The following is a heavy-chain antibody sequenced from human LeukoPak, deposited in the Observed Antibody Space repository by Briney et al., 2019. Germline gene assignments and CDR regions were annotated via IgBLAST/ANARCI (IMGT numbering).Heavy chain of an antibody. CDR3: ARRDRCSSTSCYGWFDP. Sequence: SETLSLTCTVSGGSISSSSYYWGWIRQPPGKGLEWIGSIYYSGSTYYNPSLKSRVTISVDTSKNQFSLRLSSVTAADTAVYYCARRDRCSSTSCYGWFDPWGQGTLVTVSS. V-gene: IGHV4-39*01. CDR2: IYYSGST. CDR1: GGSISSSSYY. J-gene: IGHJ5*02. D-gene: IGHD2-2*01.